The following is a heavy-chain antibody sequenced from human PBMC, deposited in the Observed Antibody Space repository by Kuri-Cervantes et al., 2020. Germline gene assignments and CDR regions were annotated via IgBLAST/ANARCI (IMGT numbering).Heavy chain of an antibody. CDR1: GGSISSSNW. D-gene: IGHD6-19*01. V-gene: IGHV3-74*01. J-gene: IGHJ4*02. CDR2: INSDGSTT. Sequence: LSLTCAVSGGSISSSNWWSWVRQPPGKGLVWVSRINSDGSTTNYADSVKGRFTITRDNAKNTMYLQMNSLRAEDTAVYYCARDPMRPSGWYSGSPDYWGQGTLVTVSS. CDR3: ARDPMRPSGWYSGSPDY.